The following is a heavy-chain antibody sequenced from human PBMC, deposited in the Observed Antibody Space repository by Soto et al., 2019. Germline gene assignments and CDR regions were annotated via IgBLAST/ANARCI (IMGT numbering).Heavy chain of an antibody. Sequence: SETLSLTCAVSGGSISSSNWWSWVRQPPGKGLEWIGEIYHSGSTNYNPSLKSRVTISVDKSKNQFSLKLSSVTAADTAVYYCAREITIAARIPYYFDYWGQGTLVTVSS. D-gene: IGHD6-6*01. CDR1: GGSISSSNW. CDR3: AREITIAARIPYYFDY. CDR2: IYHSGST. J-gene: IGHJ4*02. V-gene: IGHV4-4*02.